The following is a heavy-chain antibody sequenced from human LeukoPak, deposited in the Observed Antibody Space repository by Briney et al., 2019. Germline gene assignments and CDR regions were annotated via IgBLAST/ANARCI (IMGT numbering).Heavy chain of an antibody. CDR3: ASSQRSHYYDT. V-gene: IGHV4-39*01. Sequence: TSETLSLTCTVSGGSISSSSYYWGWLRQPPGNGLEGIGSIYYSGSTYHTPSLKSRVTISVDTSKNQLSLKLSSVTAAATAVYYCASSQRSHYYDTWGQGTLVTVSS. D-gene: IGHD3-22*01. CDR2: IYYSGST. CDR1: GGSISSSSYY. J-gene: IGHJ5*02.